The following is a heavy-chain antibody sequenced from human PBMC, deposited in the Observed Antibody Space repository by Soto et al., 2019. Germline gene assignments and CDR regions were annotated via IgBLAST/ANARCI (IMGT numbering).Heavy chain of an antibody. J-gene: IGHJ4*02. CDR3: AKDRLGWGIDAPDY. Sequence: QVQLVESGGGVVQPGRSLRLSCAASGFTFSHYGMHWVRQAPGKGLEWVAVISYEGSNRYYEDSLKGRFTISRDNSKNTLYLEMNSLRINDTAVYYCAKDRLGWGIDAPDYWGQGTLVPVSS. D-gene: IGHD2-21*01. CDR2: ISYEGSNR. CDR1: GFTFSHYG. V-gene: IGHV3-30*18.